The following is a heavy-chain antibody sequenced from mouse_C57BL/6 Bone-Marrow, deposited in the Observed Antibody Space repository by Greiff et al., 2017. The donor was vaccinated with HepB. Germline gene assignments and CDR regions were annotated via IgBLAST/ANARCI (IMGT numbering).Heavy chain of an antibody. CDR2: ISSGGSYT. Sequence: EVNVVESGGDLVKPGGSLKLSCAASGFTLSSYGMSWVRQTPDKRLEWVATISSGGSYTYYPDSVKGRFTISRDNAKNTLYLQMSSLKSEDTAMYYCARHDPYAMDYWGQGTSVTVSS. CDR1: GFTLSSYG. CDR3: ARHDPYAMDY. V-gene: IGHV5-6*01. J-gene: IGHJ4*01.